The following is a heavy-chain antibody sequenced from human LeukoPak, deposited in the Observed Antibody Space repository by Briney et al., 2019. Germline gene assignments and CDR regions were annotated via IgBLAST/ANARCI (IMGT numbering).Heavy chain of an antibody. CDR3: ASTISNRASQLLYYYYYMDV. Sequence: KTSETLSLTCTVSGGSISSYYWSWIRQPPGKGLEWIGYIYYSGSTNYNPSLKSRVTISVDTSKNQFSLKLSSVTAADTAVYYCASTISNRASQLLYYYYYMDVWGKGTTVTVSS. CDR1: GGSISSYY. J-gene: IGHJ6*03. V-gene: IGHV4-59*01. CDR2: IYYSGST. D-gene: IGHD2-2*01.